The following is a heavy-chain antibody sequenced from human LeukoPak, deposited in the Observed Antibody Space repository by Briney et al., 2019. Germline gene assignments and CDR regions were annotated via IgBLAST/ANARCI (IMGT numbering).Heavy chain of an antibody. D-gene: IGHD5-12*01. CDR2: ISTSSSYI. CDR3: ARVTRGGYDGYFDY. V-gene: IGHV3-21*01. CDR1: GFSFSSYE. J-gene: IGHJ4*02. Sequence: LGGSLRLSCAASGFSFSSYEMNWVRQAPGKGLEWVSFISTSSSYIYYADSLKGRFTISRDNAKKSLYLQINSLRAEDTAVYYCARVTRGGYDGYFDYWGQGTLVTVSS.